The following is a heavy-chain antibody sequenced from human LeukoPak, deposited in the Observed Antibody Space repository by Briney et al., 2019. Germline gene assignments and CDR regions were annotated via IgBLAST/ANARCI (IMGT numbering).Heavy chain of an antibody. Sequence: GASVKVSCKASGGTFSSYAISWVRQAPGQGLEWMGGIIPIFGTANYAQKFQGRVTITADESTSTAYMELRSLRSDDTAVYYCARDRRIVVVPAATYYYYYGMDVWGQGTTVTVSS. D-gene: IGHD2-2*01. CDR2: IIPIFGTA. V-gene: IGHV1-69*13. CDR1: GGTFSSYA. J-gene: IGHJ6*02. CDR3: ARDRRIVVVPAATYYYYYGMDV.